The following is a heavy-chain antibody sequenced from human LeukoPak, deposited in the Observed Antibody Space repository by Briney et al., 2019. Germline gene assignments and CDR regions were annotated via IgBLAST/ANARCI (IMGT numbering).Heavy chain of an antibody. CDR3: ARYQQPDYYYYGMDV. D-gene: IGHD6-13*01. J-gene: IGHJ6*02. V-gene: IGHV3-48*03. Sequence: GGSLRLSCAASGFTFSSYEMNWVRQAPGKGLEWVSYISSSGSTIYYADSVKGRFTISRDNAENSLYLQMNSLRAEDTVVYYCARYQQPDYYYYGMDVWGQGTTVTVSS. CDR1: GFTFSSYE. CDR2: ISSSGSTI.